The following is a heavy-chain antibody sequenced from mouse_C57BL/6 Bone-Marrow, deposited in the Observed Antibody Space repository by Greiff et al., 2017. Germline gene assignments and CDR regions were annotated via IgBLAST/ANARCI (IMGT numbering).Heavy chain of an antibody. J-gene: IGHJ4*01. D-gene: IGHD3-1*01. CDR2: IYPRDGST. Sequence: VQLQQSGPELVKPGASVKLSCKASGYTFTSYDINWVKQRPGQGLEWIGWIYPRDGSTKYNEKFKGKATLTVDTSSSTAYMELHSLPSEDSVDYFGARRAGVPYYYAMDYWGQGTSVTVSS. CDR3: ARRAGVPYYYAMDY. CDR1: GYTFTSYD. V-gene: IGHV1-85*01.